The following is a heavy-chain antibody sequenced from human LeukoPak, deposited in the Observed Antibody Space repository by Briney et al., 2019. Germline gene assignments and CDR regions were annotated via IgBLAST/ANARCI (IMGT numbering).Heavy chain of an antibody. D-gene: IGHD2-15*01. Sequence: PGASLKISCRGSGYSFTTSWISWVRQMPGKGLEWMGRIDPSDSYTNYSPSFQGHVTISADKSISTAYLQWSSLKASDTAMYYCARRSCSGGWCYLDYWGQGTLVTVSS. V-gene: IGHV5-10-1*01. CDR3: ARRSCSGGWCYLDY. J-gene: IGHJ4*02. CDR1: GYSFTTSW. CDR2: IDPSDSYT.